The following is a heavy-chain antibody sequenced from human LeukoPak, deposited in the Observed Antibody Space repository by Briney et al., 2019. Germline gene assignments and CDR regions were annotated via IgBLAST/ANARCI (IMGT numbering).Heavy chain of an antibody. J-gene: IGHJ4*02. V-gene: IGHV5-51*01. D-gene: IGHD5-18*01. CDR2: IYPDDSDT. CDR3: ARLVDTTMADY. Sequence: GESLKISCKASGYSFTSYWIGWVRQMPGKGLEWMGIIYPDDSDTRYSPSFQGQVTISADNSISTAYLLWSSLKASDTAMYYCARLVDTTMADYWGQGSLVTVSS. CDR1: GYSFTSYW.